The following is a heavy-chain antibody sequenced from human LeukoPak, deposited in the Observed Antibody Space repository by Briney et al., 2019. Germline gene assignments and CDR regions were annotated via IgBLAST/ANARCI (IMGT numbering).Heavy chain of an antibody. CDR3: ARRTKGYYGSGSSRLNNWFDP. J-gene: IGHJ5*02. CDR1: GDSITGYY. CDR2: INHSGST. D-gene: IGHD3-10*01. Sequence: PSETLSLTCSVSGDSITGYYWGWIRQHPGKGLEWIGEINHSGSTNYNPSLKSRVTISVDTSKNQFSLKLSSVTAADTAVYYCARRTKGYYGSGSSRLNNWFDPWGQGTLVTVSS. V-gene: IGHV4-34*01.